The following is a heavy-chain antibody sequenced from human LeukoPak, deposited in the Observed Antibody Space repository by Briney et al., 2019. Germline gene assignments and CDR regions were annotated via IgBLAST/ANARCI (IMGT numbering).Heavy chain of an antibody. Sequence: SETLSLTCAVYGGSFSGYYWSWIRQPPGKGLEWIGEINHSGSTNYNPSLKSRVTISVDTSKNQFSLKLSSVTAADTAVYYCASMTTVTTAATSIDYWGQGTLVTVSS. CDR3: ASMTTVTTAATSIDY. D-gene: IGHD4-11*01. CDR2: INHSGST. J-gene: IGHJ4*02. CDR1: GGSFSGYY. V-gene: IGHV4-34*01.